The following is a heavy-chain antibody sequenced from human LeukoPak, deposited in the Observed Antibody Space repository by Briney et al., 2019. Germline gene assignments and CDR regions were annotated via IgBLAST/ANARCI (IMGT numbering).Heavy chain of an antibody. D-gene: IGHD2-21*01. V-gene: IGHV1-18*01. Sequence: ASVKVSCKASGGTFSSYAISWMRQATGQGLEWMGWINPNSGGTNYAQKFQGRVTMTTDTSTSTAYMELRSLRSDDTAVYYCARAPYYLPDYWGQGTLVTVSS. CDR3: ARAPYYLPDY. J-gene: IGHJ4*02. CDR2: INPNSGGT. CDR1: GGTFSSYA.